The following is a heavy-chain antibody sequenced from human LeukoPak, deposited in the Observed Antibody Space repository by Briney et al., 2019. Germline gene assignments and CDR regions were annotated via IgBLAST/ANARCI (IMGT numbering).Heavy chain of an antibody. CDR3: ARGPITIFGVVTPYYYYGMDV. J-gene: IGHJ6*02. Sequence: SEILSLTCAVYGGSFSGYYCSWIRQPPGKGLEWIGEINHSGSTNYNPSLKSRVTISVDTSKNQFSLKLSSVTAADTAVYYCARGPITIFGVVTPYYYYGMDVWGQGTTVTVSS. V-gene: IGHV4-34*01. D-gene: IGHD3-3*01. CDR1: GGSFSGYY. CDR2: INHSGST.